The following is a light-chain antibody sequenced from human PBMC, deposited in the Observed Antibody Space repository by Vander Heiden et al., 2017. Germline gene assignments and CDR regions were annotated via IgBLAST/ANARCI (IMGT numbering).Light chain of an antibody. CDR1: SSDVGGYNY. Sequence: QSALTQPASLPGYHTQSITIACTGTSSDVGGYNYVSWYQQNRGKAPKLKIYDASNRPSGVSNRFSGSKSVNTASLTISGLQAEDAADYFCSSYTSSSTRIFGGGTKLPGL. J-gene: IGLJ2*01. CDR3: SSYTSSSTRI. CDR2: DAS. V-gene: IGLV2-14*01.